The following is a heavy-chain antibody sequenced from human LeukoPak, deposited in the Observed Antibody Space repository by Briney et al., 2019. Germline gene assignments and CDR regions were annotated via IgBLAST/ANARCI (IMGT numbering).Heavy chain of an antibody. CDR3: ARDLKFSSHVTLYYYYMDV. Sequence: ASVKVSCKASGYTFTNHYMHWVRQAPGQGLEWMGLINPTGGSTGYAQKFQGRVTMTRDMSTSTVYMELSSLRSEDTAVYYCARDLKFSSHVTLYYYYMDVWGKGTTVTVSS. CDR2: INPTGGST. V-gene: IGHV1-46*01. CDR1: GYTFTNHY. J-gene: IGHJ6*03. D-gene: IGHD6-13*01.